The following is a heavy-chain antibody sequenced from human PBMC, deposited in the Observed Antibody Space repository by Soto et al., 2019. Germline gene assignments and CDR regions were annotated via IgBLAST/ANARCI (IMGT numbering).Heavy chain of an antibody. Sequence: EVQVVESGGGLVQPGGSLRLSCAGSGFTFNNHWMHWVRQGPGKGLEWVSRINRDGSTTTYADSVKGRFTISRDNAKNTLYLQMNSLRVEDTAVYYCAKGGVAAARGYFDYWGQGILVTVSS. V-gene: IGHV3-74*01. CDR1: GFTFNNHW. D-gene: IGHD6-13*01. CDR3: AKGGVAAARGYFDY. J-gene: IGHJ4*02. CDR2: INRDGSTT.